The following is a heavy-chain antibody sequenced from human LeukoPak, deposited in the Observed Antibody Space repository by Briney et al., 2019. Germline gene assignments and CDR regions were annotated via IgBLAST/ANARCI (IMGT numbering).Heavy chain of an antibody. J-gene: IGHJ6*04. Sequence: SETLSLTCTVSDYSISSGYYWGWIRQPPGKELKWIGSFYYSGSTYYNPSLKSRVTISVDTSKNQFSLKLSSVTAADTAVYYCARGAGIAVMDVWGKGTTVTVSS. CDR3: ARGAGIAVMDV. CDR1: DYSISSGYY. V-gene: IGHV4-38-2*02. D-gene: IGHD6-19*01. CDR2: FYYSGST.